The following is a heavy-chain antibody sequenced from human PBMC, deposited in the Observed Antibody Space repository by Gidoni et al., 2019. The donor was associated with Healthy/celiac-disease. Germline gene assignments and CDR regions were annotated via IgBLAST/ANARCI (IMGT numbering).Heavy chain of an antibody. CDR3: ARDQVLRQWLPDY. D-gene: IGHD6-19*01. J-gene: IGHJ4*02. CDR1: GFTFSSYS. Sequence: EVQLVESGGGLVKPGGSLRLSVAASGFTFSSYSMHWVRQAPGKGLEWVSSISSSSSYIYYADSVKGRFTISRDNAKNSLYLQMNSLRAEDTAVYYCARDQVLRQWLPDYWGQGTLVTVSS. V-gene: IGHV3-21*01. CDR2: ISSSSSYI.